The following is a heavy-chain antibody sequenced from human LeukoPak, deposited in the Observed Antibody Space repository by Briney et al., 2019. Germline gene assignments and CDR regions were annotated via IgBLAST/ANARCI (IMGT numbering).Heavy chain of an antibody. J-gene: IGHJ3*02. Sequence: ASVKVSCKASGYTFTSYGISWVRQAPGQGLEWMGLISAYNGNKNYAQKLQGRGTMTTDTSTSTAYMELRSLRSDDTAVYYCARGSWIQLPADAFDIWGQGTMVTVSS. CDR2: ISAYNGNK. CDR3: ARGSWIQLPADAFDI. CDR1: GYTFTSYG. V-gene: IGHV1-18*01. D-gene: IGHD5-18*01.